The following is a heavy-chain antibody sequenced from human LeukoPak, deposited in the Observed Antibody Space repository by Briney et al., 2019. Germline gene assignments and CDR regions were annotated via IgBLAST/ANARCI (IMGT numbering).Heavy chain of an antibody. V-gene: IGHV3-74*01. J-gene: IGHJ4*02. D-gene: IGHD6-13*01. CDR2: INSDGSST. CDR1: GFTFSSYW. CDR3: AREPRSWYYFDY. Sequence: GGFLRLSCAASGFTFSSYWMHWVRQVPGKGLVWVSHINSDGSSTSYADSVKGRFTISRDNAENTLFLQMNSLRAEDTAVYYCAREPRSWYYFDYWGQGTLVTVSS.